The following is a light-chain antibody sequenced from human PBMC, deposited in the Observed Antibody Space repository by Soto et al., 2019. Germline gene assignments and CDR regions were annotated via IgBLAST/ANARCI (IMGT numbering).Light chain of an antibody. J-gene: IGLJ2*01. Sequence: QSVLTQPPSASGSPGQSVTISCTGTSSDVGGYNYVSWYQQHPGTAPKLMIYEVTKRPSGVPDRFSGSKSGNTASLTVSGLQADDEADYYCSSYAGRNTFVVFGGGTKLTVL. CDR3: SSYAGRNTFVV. CDR1: SSDVGGYNY. V-gene: IGLV2-8*01. CDR2: EVT.